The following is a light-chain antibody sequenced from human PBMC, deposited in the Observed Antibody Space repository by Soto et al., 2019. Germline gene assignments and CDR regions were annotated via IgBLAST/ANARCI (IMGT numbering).Light chain of an antibody. CDR3: QQYNYWPPLT. V-gene: IGKV3D-15*01. CDR1: QSVSNN. J-gene: IGKJ4*01. Sequence: EIVMTQSPATLSVSPGERATLSSRASQSVSNNLAWYQQKPGQAPRLLIYGASTRATGIPARFSGSGSGTEFTLTISSLQSEDFAVYYCQQYNYWPPLTFGGGTKVEIK. CDR2: GAS.